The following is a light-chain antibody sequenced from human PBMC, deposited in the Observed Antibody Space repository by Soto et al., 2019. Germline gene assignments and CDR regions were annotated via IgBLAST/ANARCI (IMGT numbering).Light chain of an antibody. Sequence: EIVLTQSPATLSLSPGEKATLSCRASQSVSNYLAWYQQKPGQAPRLIIYEASNRATGIPARFSGSGSGADFPLTISSLEPEDFAVYYCQQRSNWPITFGQGTRLEIK. CDR2: EAS. CDR3: QQRSNWPIT. J-gene: IGKJ5*01. CDR1: QSVSNY. V-gene: IGKV3-11*01.